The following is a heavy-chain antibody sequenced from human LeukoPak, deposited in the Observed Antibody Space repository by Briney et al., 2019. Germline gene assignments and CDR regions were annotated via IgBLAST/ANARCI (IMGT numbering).Heavy chain of an antibody. V-gene: IGHV4-61*02. D-gene: IGHD1-26*01. J-gene: IGHJ4*02. Sequence: PSETLSLTCTVSGGSISSGSYYWSWIRQPAGKGLEWIGRIYTSGSTNYNPSLKSRVTISVDTSKNQFSLKLSSVTAADTAVYYCARGRAVVGATFLNDYWGQGTLVTVSS. CDR2: IYTSGST. CDR3: ARGRAVVGATFLNDY. CDR1: GGSISSGSYY.